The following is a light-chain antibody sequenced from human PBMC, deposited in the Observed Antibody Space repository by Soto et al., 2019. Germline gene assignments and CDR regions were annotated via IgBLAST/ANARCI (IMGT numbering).Light chain of an antibody. J-gene: IGLJ2*01. CDR3: AAWDDSLNGVV. Sequence: QLVLTQPPSASGTPGQRVTISCSGSSSNIGSNTVNWYQQLPGTAPKLLIYSNNQRPSGVPDRFSSSKSGTSASLAISGLQSEDEADYYCAAWDDSLNGVVFGGGTKVTVL. V-gene: IGLV1-44*01. CDR2: SNN. CDR1: SSNIGSNT.